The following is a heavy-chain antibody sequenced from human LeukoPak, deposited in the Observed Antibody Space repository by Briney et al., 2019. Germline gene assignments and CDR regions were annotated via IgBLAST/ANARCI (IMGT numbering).Heavy chain of an antibody. D-gene: IGHD6-6*01. J-gene: IGHJ4*02. V-gene: IGHV1-2*02. CDR2: INPNTGGT. CDR3: ARDRDYSSSSSDY. Sequence: ASVKVSCKASGYPFTSKYIHWVRQAPGQGLEWMGWINPNTGGTNYAQKFQGSVTMSRDTSITTAYLELNRLTSDDTAVYYCARDRDYSSSSSDYWGQGTLVAVSS. CDR1: GYPFTSKY.